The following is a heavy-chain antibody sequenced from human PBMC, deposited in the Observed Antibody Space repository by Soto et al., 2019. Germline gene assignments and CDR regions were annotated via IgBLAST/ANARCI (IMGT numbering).Heavy chain of an antibody. CDR2: ISNDGSKQ. D-gene: IGHD2-8*01. Sequence: QVQVVESGGDAVQPGRSLRLSCAASGFTFSNYGMHWVRQAPGKGLEWVAVISNDGSKQYYGDSVKGRFTISRDNSKSTVYLQMNSLRAEESVVYFCAKSTLYCTNGVCFVLDYWGQGTLVTVSS. CDR3: AKSTLYCTNGVCFVLDY. J-gene: IGHJ4*02. V-gene: IGHV3-30*18. CDR1: GFTFSNYG.